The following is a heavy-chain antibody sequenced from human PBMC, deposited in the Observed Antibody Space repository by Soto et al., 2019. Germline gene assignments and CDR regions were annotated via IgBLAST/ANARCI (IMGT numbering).Heavy chain of an antibody. CDR2: TYHSGNP. Sequence: TLFLTCDVSGDTISTGCCTWAWIRQPPGKALEWIGHTYHSGNPYYNPSLKSRVIISVDRSKNQFSLSLSSVTPADTAVYFCARARYALTGYYKEGYYYFDYWGQGTLVTVSS. D-gene: IGHD3-9*01. J-gene: IGHJ4*02. CDR1: GDTISTGCCT. V-gene: IGHV4-30-2*01. CDR3: ARARYALTGYYKEGYYYFDY.